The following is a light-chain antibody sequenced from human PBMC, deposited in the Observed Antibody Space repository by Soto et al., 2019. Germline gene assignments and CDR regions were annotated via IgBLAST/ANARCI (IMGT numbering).Light chain of an antibody. CDR3: QQYGNSPAT. J-gene: IGKJ3*01. CDR1: QSVTSTY. V-gene: IGKV3-20*01. CDR2: DAS. Sequence: ERFFTQSPGTLSLSPVERATLSCMASQSVTSTYLAWYQRKPGQAPRLLIYDASSRATGIPDRFSGSGSGTDFTLPITRLEPEDFAVYYCQQYGNSPATFGPGTKVDIK.